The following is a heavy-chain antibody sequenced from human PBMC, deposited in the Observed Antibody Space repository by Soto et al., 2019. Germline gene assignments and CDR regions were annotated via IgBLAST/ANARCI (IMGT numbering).Heavy chain of an antibody. CDR1: GGTFSSYT. J-gene: IGHJ3*02. D-gene: IGHD1-7*01. V-gene: IGHV1-69*02. CDR3: ARVIAGTTTAFDI. Sequence: SVKVSCKASGGTFSSYTISWVRQAPGQGLEWKGRIIPILGIANYAQKFQGRVTITADKSTSTAYMELSSLRSEDTAVYYCARVIAGTTTAFDIWGQGTMVTVSS. CDR2: IIPILGIA.